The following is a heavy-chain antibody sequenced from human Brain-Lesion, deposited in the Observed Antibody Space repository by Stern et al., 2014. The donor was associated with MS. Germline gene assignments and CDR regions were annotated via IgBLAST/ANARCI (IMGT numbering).Heavy chain of an antibody. J-gene: IGHJ6*02. CDR3: ARGRVVPGFQYYATDV. D-gene: IGHD2-2*01. Sequence: QVQLQESGPGLVKPSQTLSLSCTVSGGSISSGGYYWSWIRQPAGKGLEWIGRIFNSGSTSYNPSLKSRVTLSIEHSQNQFSLRLNPMTAADTAVYYCARGRVVPGFQYYATDVWGQGTTVIVSS. CDR2: IFNSGST. V-gene: IGHV4-61*02. CDR1: GGSISSGGYY.